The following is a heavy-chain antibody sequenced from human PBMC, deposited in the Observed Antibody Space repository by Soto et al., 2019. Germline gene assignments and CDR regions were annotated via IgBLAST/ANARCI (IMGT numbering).Heavy chain of an antibody. CDR1: GYTFTSYD. CDR3: ARVRYYDFWSGYYIPESNWFDP. CDR2: MNPNSGNT. J-gene: IGHJ5*02. D-gene: IGHD3-3*01. Sequence: QVQLVQSGAEVKKPGASVKVSCKASGYTFTSYDINWVRQPTGQGLEWMGWMNPNSGNTGYAQKFQGRVTMTRNTSISTAYMELSSLRSEDTAVYYCARVRYYDFWSGYYIPESNWFDPWGQGTLVTVSS. V-gene: IGHV1-8*01.